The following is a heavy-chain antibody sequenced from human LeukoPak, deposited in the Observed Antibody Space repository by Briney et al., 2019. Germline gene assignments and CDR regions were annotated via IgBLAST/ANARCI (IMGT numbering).Heavy chain of an antibody. CDR1: GFTFDDYA. CDR3: AKVAGAYPQNAFDI. D-gene: IGHD1-26*01. Sequence: GGSLRLSCAASGFTFDDYAMHWVRQAPGKGLEWVSGISWNSGSIGYADSVKGRFTISRDNAKNSLYLQMNSLRAEDTALYYCAKVAGAYPQNAFDIWGQGTMVTVSS. V-gene: IGHV3-9*01. J-gene: IGHJ3*02. CDR2: ISWNSGSI.